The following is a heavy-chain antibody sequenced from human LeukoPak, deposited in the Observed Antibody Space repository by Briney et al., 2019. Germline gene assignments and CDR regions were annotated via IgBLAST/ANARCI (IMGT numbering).Heavy chain of an antibody. CDR2: IYTSGST. V-gene: IGHV4-4*07. CDR3: ARAGLGYSYGFDY. CDR1: GGSISSYY. D-gene: IGHD5-18*01. J-gene: IGHJ4*02. Sequence: PSETLSLTCTVSGGSISSYYWSWIRQPAGKGLEWIGRIYTSGSTNYNPSLKSRVTISVDTSQNQFSLNLSSVTAADTAVYYCARAGLGYSYGFDYWGQGTLVTVSS.